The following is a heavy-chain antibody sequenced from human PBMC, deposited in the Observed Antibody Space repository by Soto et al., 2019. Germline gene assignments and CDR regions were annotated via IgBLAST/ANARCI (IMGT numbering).Heavy chain of an antibody. Sequence: VASVKVSCKASGYTFSTYAIHWVRQAPGQSLEWMGWNNAGDGNTKYSQKFQGRVTITSDTSASTAYMELSSLRSEDTAVYYCARDLVRSLEWTYMYYFDYWGQGTLVTVSS. J-gene: IGHJ4*02. CDR3: ARDLVRSLEWTYMYYFDY. D-gene: IGHD3-3*01. V-gene: IGHV1-3*01. CDR1: GYTFSTYA. CDR2: NNAGDGNT.